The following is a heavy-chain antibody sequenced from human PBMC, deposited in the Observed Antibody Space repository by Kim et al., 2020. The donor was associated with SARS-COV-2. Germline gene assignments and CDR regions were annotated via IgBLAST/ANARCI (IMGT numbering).Heavy chain of an antibody. V-gene: IGHV4-59*08. CDR1: GGSISSYY. J-gene: IGHJ4*02. Sequence: SETLSLTCTVSGGSISSYYWSWIRQPPGKGLEWIGYIYYSGSTNYNPSLKSRVTISVDTSKNQFSLKLSSVTAADTAVYYCARGALGYCSGGSCYSGFDYWGQGTLVTVSS. D-gene: IGHD2-15*01. CDR3: ARGALGYCSGGSCYSGFDY. CDR2: IYYSGST.